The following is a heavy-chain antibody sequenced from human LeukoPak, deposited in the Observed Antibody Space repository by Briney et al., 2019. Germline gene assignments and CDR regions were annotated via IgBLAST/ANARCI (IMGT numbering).Heavy chain of an antibody. V-gene: IGHV5-51*01. Sequence: GASLQISCKGSGYIFTNYWIGWVRQMPGKGLEWMGIIYPGDSDTRYSPSFQGQVTISADKSISTAYLQWSSLKASDTAMYYCARLEGEMAAGLAYWGQGTLVTVSS. J-gene: IGHJ4*02. CDR1: GYIFTNYW. CDR3: ARLEGEMAAGLAY. CDR2: IYPGDSDT. D-gene: IGHD5-24*01.